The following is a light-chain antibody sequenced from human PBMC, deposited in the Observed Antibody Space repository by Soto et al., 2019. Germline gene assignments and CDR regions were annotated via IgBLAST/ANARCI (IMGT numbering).Light chain of an antibody. CDR2: AAS. Sequence: AIQMTQSPSSLSASVGDTVTITCRASQGIRSDLGWYQQKPGTAPTLLIYAASTLQGGVPSRFSGSGSDTDFTLTITSLQPEDFATYYCLQDYNYPVTFGPGTKVDVK. V-gene: IGKV1-6*01. CDR3: LQDYNYPVT. CDR1: QGIRSD. J-gene: IGKJ3*01.